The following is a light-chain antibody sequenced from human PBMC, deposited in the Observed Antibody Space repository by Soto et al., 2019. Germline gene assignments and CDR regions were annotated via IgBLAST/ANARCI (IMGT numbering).Light chain of an antibody. CDR3: AAWDDSLSGVV. CDR2: RND. V-gene: IGLV1-47*01. Sequence: QPVLTQSPSASGTPGQRVTISCSGSTSNLGSNFVYWYQQVPGAAPKLLISRNDQRPSGVPDRFSGSKSGTSASLAISGLRSEDEADYHCAAWDDSLSGVVFGGGTKVTVL. CDR1: TSNLGSNF. J-gene: IGLJ3*02.